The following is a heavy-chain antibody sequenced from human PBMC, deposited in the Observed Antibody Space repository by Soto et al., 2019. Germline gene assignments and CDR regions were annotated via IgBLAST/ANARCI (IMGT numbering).Heavy chain of an antibody. CDR3: ARETIAVAGIFDY. J-gene: IGHJ4*02. V-gene: IGHV3-30-3*01. CDR2: ISYDGSNK. Sequence: GGSLRLSCAASGFTFSSYAMHWVRQAPGKGLEWVAVISYDGSNKYYADSVKGRFTISRDNSKNTLYLQMNSLRAEDTAVYYCARETIAVAGIFDYWGQGTLVTVSS. CDR1: GFTFSSYA. D-gene: IGHD6-19*01.